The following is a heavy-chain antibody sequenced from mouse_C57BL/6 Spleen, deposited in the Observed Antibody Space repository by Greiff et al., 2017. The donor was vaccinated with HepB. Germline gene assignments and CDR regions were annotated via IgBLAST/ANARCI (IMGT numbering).Heavy chain of an antibody. V-gene: IGHV1-7*01. CDR2: INPSSGYT. D-gene: IGHD2-1*01. J-gene: IGHJ2*01. Sequence: QVQLQQSGAELAKPGASVKLSCKAPGHTFTSYWMHWVKQRPGQGLEWIGYINPSSGYTKYNQKFKDKATLTAAKSSRTAYMQLSSLTYEDSAVYYCARSGNLGPYFDYWGQGTTLTVSS. CDR3: ARSGNLGPYFDY. CDR1: GHTFTSYW.